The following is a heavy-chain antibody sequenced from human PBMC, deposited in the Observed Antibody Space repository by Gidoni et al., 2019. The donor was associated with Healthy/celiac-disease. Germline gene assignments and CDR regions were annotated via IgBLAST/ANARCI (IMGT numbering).Heavy chain of an antibody. CDR3: ARHVTTMVRGVIITFPDY. CDR2: IYPGDSYT. Sequence: EVQLVQSGAEGKKPGESRKISCKGSGYSCTSYWIGWVRQMPGKGREWMGVIYPGDSYTSYSPSFQGQVTISADKSISTAYLQWSSLKASATAMYYCARHVTTMVRGVIITFPDYWGQGTLVTVSS. J-gene: IGHJ4*02. D-gene: IGHD3-10*01. V-gene: IGHV5-51*01. CDR1: GYSCTSYW.